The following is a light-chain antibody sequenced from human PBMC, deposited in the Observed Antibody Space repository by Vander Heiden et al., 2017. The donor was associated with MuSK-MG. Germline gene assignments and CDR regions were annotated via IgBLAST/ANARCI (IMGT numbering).Light chain of an antibody. CDR2: DAS. Sequence: EIVLTQSPGTLSLSPGERATLSCGASQSISRFLAWYQQKPGQAPRLLIDDASNRATGIPARFSGSGSGTDFTLTIISLEPEDFAVYYCRQRSNWPVTFGQGTKVEIK. V-gene: IGKV3-11*01. CDR3: RQRSNWPVT. J-gene: IGKJ1*01. CDR1: QSISRF.